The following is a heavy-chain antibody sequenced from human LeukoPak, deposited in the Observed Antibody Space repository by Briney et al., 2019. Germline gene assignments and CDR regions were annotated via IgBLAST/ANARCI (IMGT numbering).Heavy chain of an antibody. CDR2: ITNSANTI. J-gene: IGHJ4*02. CDR1: GFSFNYYS. D-gene: IGHD3-16*01. Sequence: PGRSLRLSCAASGFSFNYYSLHWVRQAPGKGLEWVSSITNSANTIFYADSVKGRFTISRDNAKNSLYLQMNSLRAEDTAVYYCARGIMMTFGVMVYWGQGTLVTVSS. CDR3: ARGIMMTFGVMVY. V-gene: IGHV3-48*03.